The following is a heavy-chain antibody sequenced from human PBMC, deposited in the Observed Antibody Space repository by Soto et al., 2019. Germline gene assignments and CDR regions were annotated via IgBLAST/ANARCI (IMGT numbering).Heavy chain of an antibody. D-gene: IGHD6-6*01. CDR1: GFTFSSYA. J-gene: IGHJ5*02. V-gene: IGHV3-23*01. CDR2: ISGSGGST. Sequence: EVQLLESGGGLVQPGGSLRLSCAASGFTFSSYAMSWVRQAPGKGLEWVSAISGSGGSTYYADSVTGRFTISSDNSKNTLYLQMNSLRAEDTAVYYCAKAMYSSSSYNWFDPWGQGTLVTVSS. CDR3: AKAMYSSSSYNWFDP.